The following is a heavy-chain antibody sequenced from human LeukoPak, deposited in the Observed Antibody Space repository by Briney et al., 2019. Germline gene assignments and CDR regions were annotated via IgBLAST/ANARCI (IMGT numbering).Heavy chain of an antibody. V-gene: IGHV3-21*01. J-gene: IGHJ6*02. Sequence: GGSLRLSCAASGFTFKSYTMNWVRQAPGKGLEWVSSITSSLSYISYADSVEGRFTISRDNAKNSLSLQMNSLRAEDTAVYYCARDFGRTSDWQPRLYYGMDVWGQGTTVTVSS. CDR1: GFTFKSYT. CDR3: ARDFGRTSDWQPRLYYGMDV. D-gene: IGHD2-2*01. CDR2: ITSSLSYI.